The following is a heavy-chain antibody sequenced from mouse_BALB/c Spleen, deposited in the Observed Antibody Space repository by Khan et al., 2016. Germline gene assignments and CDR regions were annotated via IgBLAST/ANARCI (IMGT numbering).Heavy chain of an antibody. Sequence: EVELVESGGGLVKPGGSLKLSCAAAGFTFSDYYMYWVRQTPEKRLEWVATISDGGSYTYYPDSVKGRFTISRDNAKNNLYLQMSSLKSEDTAMYYCVRDGNYWYFDVWGAGTTVTVSS. J-gene: IGHJ1*01. V-gene: IGHV5-4*02. CDR2: ISDGGSYT. CDR3: VRDGNYWYFDV. CDR1: GFTFSDYY. D-gene: IGHD2-1*01.